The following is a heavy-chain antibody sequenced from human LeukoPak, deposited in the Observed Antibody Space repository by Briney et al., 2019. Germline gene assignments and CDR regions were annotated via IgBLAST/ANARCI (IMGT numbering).Heavy chain of an antibody. CDR1: GFTFSSYA. CDR3: AKDQRPLFWSGYQGGSDY. J-gene: IGHJ4*02. Sequence: AGGSPRLSCAASGFTFSSYAMSWVRQAPGKGLEWVSAISGSGGSTYYADSVKGRFTISRDNSKNTLYLQMNSLRAEDTAVYYCAKDQRPLFWSGYQGGSDYWGQGTLVTVSS. CDR2: ISGSGGST. V-gene: IGHV3-23*01. D-gene: IGHD3-3*01.